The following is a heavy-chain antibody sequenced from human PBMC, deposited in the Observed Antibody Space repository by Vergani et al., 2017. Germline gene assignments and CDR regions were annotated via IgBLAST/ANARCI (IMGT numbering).Heavy chain of an antibody. Sequence: EVQLLESGGGLVQPGGSLRLSCAASGFTFSSYAMSWVRQAPGKGLEWVSAFSGSGGSTYYADSWKGRFTISRDNAKTTLYLQMNSLRADDTAVYYCAKDWPTVTTYDAFDIWGQGTMVTVSS. CDR1: GFTFSSYA. D-gene: IGHD4-17*01. V-gene: IGHV3-23*01. CDR2: FSGSGGST. CDR3: AKDWPTVTTYDAFDI. J-gene: IGHJ3*02.